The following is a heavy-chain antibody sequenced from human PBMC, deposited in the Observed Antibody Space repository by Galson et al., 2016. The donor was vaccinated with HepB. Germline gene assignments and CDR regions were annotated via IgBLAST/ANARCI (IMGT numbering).Heavy chain of an antibody. J-gene: IGHJ6*01. CDR3: ASKECTSKSHYFYGLDV. CDR1: GGSVSSPTW. CDR2: SYHTGTT. D-gene: IGHD2-8*01. Sequence: LSLTCRVSGGSVSSPTWWTWVRQSPGKGLAWIGESYHTGTTNYHPSLRRRVTISVDKSKNQFALRLASVTAADPAVYFCASKECTSKSHYFYGLDVWGQGTTVILSS. V-gene: IGHV4-4*01.